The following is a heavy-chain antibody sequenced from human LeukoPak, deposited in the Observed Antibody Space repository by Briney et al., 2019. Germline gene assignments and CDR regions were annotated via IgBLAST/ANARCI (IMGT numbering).Heavy chain of an antibody. Sequence: SETLSLTCTVSGGSISSYYWGWIRQPPGKGLEWIGSIYYSGSTYYNPSLKSRVTISVDTSKNQFSLKLSSVTAADTAVYYCARRCSSTSCYRNYYYYMDVWGKGTTVTVSS. CDR2: IYYSGST. J-gene: IGHJ6*03. V-gene: IGHV4-39*01. D-gene: IGHD2-2*01. CDR1: GGSISSYY. CDR3: ARRCSSTSCYRNYYYYMDV.